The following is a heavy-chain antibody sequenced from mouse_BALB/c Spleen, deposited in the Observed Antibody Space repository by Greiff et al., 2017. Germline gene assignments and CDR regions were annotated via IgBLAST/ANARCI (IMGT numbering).Heavy chain of an antibody. CDR2: IDPFNGGT. CDR3: ARADGYDEGGGYAMDY. V-gene: IGHV1S135*01. J-gene: IGHJ4*01. Sequence: VQLQQSGPELMKPGASVKISCKASGYSFTSYYMHWVKQSHGKSLEWIGYIDPFNGGTSYNQKFKGKATLTVDKSSSTAYMHLSSLTSEDSAVYYCARADGYDEGGGYAMDYWGQGTSVTVSS. CDR1: GYSFTSYY. D-gene: IGHD2-14*01.